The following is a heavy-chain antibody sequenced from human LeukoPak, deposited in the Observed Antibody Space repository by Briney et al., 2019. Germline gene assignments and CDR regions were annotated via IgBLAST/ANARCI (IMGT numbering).Heavy chain of an antibody. D-gene: IGHD3-22*01. Sequence: SETLSLTCTVSGGSINDYYLSWIRQPPGKGLEWIGYVYDTGSTSYNPSLKSRVSMSVDTSTNQFSLKLSSVTAADTAVYYCARVGYYDSSGYWLGFDYWGQGTLVTVSS. CDR2: VYDTGST. CDR3: ARVGYYDSSGYWLGFDY. V-gene: IGHV4-59*12. CDR1: GGSINDYY. J-gene: IGHJ4*02.